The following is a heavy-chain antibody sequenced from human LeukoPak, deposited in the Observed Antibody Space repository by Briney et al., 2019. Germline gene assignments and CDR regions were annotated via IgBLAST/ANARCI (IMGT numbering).Heavy chain of an antibody. CDR2: IFYSGST. Sequence: SETLSLTCTISGGSISTSSYYWGWIRQPPGKELEWIGSIFYSGSTYYNPSLKSRVTISVDTSKNQFSLNLSSVTAADTAVYYLASPATVTTSFWYFDLWGRGTLVSVSS. CDR1: GGSISTSSYY. J-gene: IGHJ2*01. D-gene: IGHD4-17*01. V-gene: IGHV4-39*01. CDR3: ASPATVTTSFWYFDL.